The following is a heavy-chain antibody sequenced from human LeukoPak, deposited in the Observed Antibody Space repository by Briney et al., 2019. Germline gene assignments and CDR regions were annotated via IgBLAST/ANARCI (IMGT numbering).Heavy chain of an antibody. CDR3: ARVPSLGDFDY. CDR2: IFASGSTT. Sequence: GGSLRLSCAASGFTFSGYAMNWVRQAPGKGLEWVSLIFASGSTTKYADSVKGRFTISRDNSKNTLYLQMNSLRAEDTAVYYCARVPSLGDFDYWGQGTLVTVSS. V-gene: IGHV3-23*05. CDR1: GFTFSGYA. D-gene: IGHD2-2*01. J-gene: IGHJ4*02.